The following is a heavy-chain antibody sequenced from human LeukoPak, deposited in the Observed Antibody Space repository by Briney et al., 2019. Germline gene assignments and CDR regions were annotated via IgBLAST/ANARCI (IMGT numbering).Heavy chain of an antibody. CDR1: GYSFTDYY. V-gene: IGHV1-2*02. Sequence: GASVTVSFKASGYSFTDYYMHWVRQAPGQGGEGMGWINPNSGGTNYAQKFQGRVTMTRDTSISTAYMELSRLRSDDTAVYYCARIQPRIAAAFDYWGQGTLVTVSS. CDR3: ARIQPRIAAAFDY. J-gene: IGHJ4*02. D-gene: IGHD6-13*01. CDR2: INPNSGGT.